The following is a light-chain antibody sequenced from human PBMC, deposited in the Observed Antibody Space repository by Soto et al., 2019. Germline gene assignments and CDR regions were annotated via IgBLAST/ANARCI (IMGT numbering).Light chain of an antibody. CDR1: QGISSY. CDR3: QQYYCYPFS. CDR2: ASS. J-gene: IGKJ3*01. V-gene: IGKV1-8*01. Sequence: AIRMTQSPSALSASTGARVTITCRASQGISSYLAWYQQKPGQAPKLLIYASSTFQSGFPSRFSGRGSGTDFTLTTRCLQSADLATYSCQQYYCYPFSFGPGNKVDIK.